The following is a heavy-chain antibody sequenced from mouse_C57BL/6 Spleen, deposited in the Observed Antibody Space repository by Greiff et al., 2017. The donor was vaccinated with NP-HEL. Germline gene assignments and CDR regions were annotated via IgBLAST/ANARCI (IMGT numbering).Heavy chain of an antibody. CDR3: ARQGGYDYFDY. CDR1: GFTFSDYY. D-gene: IGHD2-2*01. J-gene: IGHJ2*01. Sequence: EVQRVESGGGLVQPGGSLKLSCAASGFTFSDYYMYWVRQTPEKRLEWVAYISNGGGSTYYPDTVKGRFTISRDNAKNTLYLQMSRLKSEDTAMYYCARQGGYDYFDYWGQGTTLTVSS. CDR2: ISNGGGST. V-gene: IGHV5-12*01.